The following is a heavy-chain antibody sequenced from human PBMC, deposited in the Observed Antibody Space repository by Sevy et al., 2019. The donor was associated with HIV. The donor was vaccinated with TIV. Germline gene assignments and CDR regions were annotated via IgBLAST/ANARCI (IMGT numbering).Heavy chain of an antibody. V-gene: IGHV3-21*01. J-gene: IGHJ4*02. CDR3: ARGQYYAGGLNDY. CDR1: GFTFSYYY. Sequence: GGSLRLSCAASGFTFSYYYMNWVRQAPGKGLEWVSSISSASSYILYADSVKGRFTISRDNAKNSVYLQMNSLRAEDTAVYYCARGQYYAGGLNDYWGQGTLVTVSS. CDR2: ISSASSYI. D-gene: IGHD3-16*01.